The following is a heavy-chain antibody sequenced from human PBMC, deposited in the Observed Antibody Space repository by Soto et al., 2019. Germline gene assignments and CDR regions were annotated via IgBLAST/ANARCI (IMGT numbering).Heavy chain of an antibody. V-gene: IGHV3-15*05. CDR1: GFTFNSAW. Sequence: PGGSLRLSCAASGFTFNSAWMNWVRQAPGKGLEWVGRIKSNIDGGTVDYAASVKGRFTISRDDSKSTLYLQMNSLTIEDTAVYYCVSDVIYWGQGTLVTVSS. D-gene: IGHD2-21*01. CDR2: IKSNIDGGTV. J-gene: IGHJ1*01. CDR3: VSDVIY.